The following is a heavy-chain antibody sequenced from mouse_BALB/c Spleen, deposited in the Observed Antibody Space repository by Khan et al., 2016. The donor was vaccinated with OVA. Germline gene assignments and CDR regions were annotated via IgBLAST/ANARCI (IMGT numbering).Heavy chain of an antibody. J-gene: IGHJ4*01. CDR2: IWSDGRT. Sequence: QVQLKESGPGLVAPSPSLSITCTISGFSLTNYGVHWVRQPPGQGLEWLVVIWSDGRTTYNSALKSRLTISKDNSKSQVFLKMNSLQTDDTAMYFCARQPYYHYNIMDYWGQGTSVTVSS. CDR3: ARQPYYHYNIMDY. D-gene: IGHD2-10*01. V-gene: IGHV2-6-1*01. CDR1: GFSLTNYG.